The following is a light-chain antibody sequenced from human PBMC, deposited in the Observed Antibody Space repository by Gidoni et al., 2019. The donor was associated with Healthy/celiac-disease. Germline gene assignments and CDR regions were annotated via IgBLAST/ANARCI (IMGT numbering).Light chain of an antibody. CDR1: SSDVGGYNY. V-gene: IGLV2-14*03. J-gene: IGLJ1*01. CDR3: SSYTSSSTLEV. Sequence: TGTSSDVGGYNYVSWYQQHPGKAPKLMIYDVSNRPSGVSNRFSGSKSGNTASLTISGLQAEDEADYYCSSYTSSSTLEVFGTGTKVTFL. CDR2: DVS.